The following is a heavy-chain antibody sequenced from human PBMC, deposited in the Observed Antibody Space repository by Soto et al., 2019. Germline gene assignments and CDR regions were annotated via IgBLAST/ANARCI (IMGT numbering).Heavy chain of an antibody. CDR2: INHSGST. CDR3: ARDSQIWFDP. J-gene: IGHJ5*02. Sequence: PSETLSLTCAVYGGSFSGYYWSWIRQPPGKGLEWIGEINHSGSTNYNPSLKSRVIISVDTSKNQFSLKLRSVTAADTAVYYCARDSQIWFDPWGQGALVTVSS. V-gene: IGHV4-34*01. CDR1: GGSFSGYY.